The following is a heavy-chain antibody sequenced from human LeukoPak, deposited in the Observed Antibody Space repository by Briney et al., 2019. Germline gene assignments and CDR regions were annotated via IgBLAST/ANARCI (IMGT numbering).Heavy chain of an antibody. D-gene: IGHD3-10*01. CDR2: IWYDGSNK. CDR1: GFTFSTYA. CDR3: ARSKAGTFDY. Sequence: PGGSLRLSCAASGFTFSTYAMYWVRQAPGKGLEWVAVIWYDGSNKYYADSVKGRFTISRDNSKNTLYLQMNSLRAEDTAVYYCARSKAGTFDYWGQGTLVTVSS. J-gene: IGHJ4*02. V-gene: IGHV3-33*08.